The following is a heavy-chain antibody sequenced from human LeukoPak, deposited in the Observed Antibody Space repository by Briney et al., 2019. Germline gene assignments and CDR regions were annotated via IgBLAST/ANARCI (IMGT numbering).Heavy chain of an antibody. Sequence: VASVKDSCKASGYTFTSYGISWVRQAPGQGLEWMGWISAYNGNTNYAQKLQGRVTMTTDTSTSTAYMELRSLRSDDTAVYYCARDVGYSSSSWFDPWGQGTLVTVSS. D-gene: IGHD6-13*01. V-gene: IGHV1-18*01. CDR3: ARDVGYSSSSWFDP. CDR2: ISAYNGNT. J-gene: IGHJ5*02. CDR1: GYTFTSYG.